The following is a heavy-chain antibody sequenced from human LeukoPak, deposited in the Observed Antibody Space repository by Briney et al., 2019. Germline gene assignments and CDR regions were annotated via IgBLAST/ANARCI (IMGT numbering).Heavy chain of an antibody. CDR2: ISYDGSNK. CDR3: ARDQGYCSSTSCYERPDALDI. J-gene: IGHJ3*02. D-gene: IGHD2-2*01. Sequence: GGSLRLSCAASGFTFSSYAMHWVRQAPGKGLEWVAVISYDGSNKYYADSVKGRFTISRDNSKNTLYLQMNSLRAEDTAVYYCARDQGYCSSTSCYERPDALDIWGQGTMVTVSS. V-gene: IGHV3-30-3*01. CDR1: GFTFSSYA.